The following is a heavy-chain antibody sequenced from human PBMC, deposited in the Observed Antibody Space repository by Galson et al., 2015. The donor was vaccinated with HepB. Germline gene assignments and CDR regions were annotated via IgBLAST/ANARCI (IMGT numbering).Heavy chain of an antibody. CDR3: AKVKGSSGNSVRYPVDY. CDR1: GFTFSNYA. CDR2: LTGSGDST. J-gene: IGHJ4*02. D-gene: IGHD3-10*01. Sequence: SLRLSCAASGFTFSNYAMNWVRQAPGKGLEWVSVLTGSGDSTYYANSVKGRFTISRDNSKNTLYLQMNSLRAEDTALYYCAKVKGSSGNSVRYPVDYWGQGTLVTVSS. V-gene: IGHV3-23*01.